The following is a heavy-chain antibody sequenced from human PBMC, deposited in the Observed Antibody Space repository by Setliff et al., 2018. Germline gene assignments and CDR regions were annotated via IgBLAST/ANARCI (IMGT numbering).Heavy chain of an antibody. CDR2: ISSSGSTI. CDR1: GGSFSGYY. J-gene: IGHJ4*02. V-gene: IGHV3-11*01. CDR3: AKRGPYCSGGTCHYYFDY. Sequence: LSLTCAVYGGSFSGYYWSWIRQAPGKGLEWVSYISSSGSTIYYADSVKGRFTISRDNAKNSLYLQMNSLRAEDTAVYYCAKRGPYCSGGTCHYYFDYWGQGTLVTVSS. D-gene: IGHD2-15*01.